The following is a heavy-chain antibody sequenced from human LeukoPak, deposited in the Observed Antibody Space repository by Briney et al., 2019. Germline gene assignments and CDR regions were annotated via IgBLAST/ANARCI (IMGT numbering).Heavy chain of an antibody. CDR2: IKQDGSEK. CDR3: ARDTRTFDY. V-gene: IGHV3-7*01. J-gene: IGHJ4*02. Sequence: PGGSLRLSCEGSAFIFSGHWMNWVRQTPGKGLEWVANIKQDGSEKYYVDSVKGRFTISRDNARNSLFLQMNSLRAEDTAVYYCARDTRTFDYWGQGTLVTVSS. D-gene: IGHD1-26*01. CDR1: AFIFSGHW.